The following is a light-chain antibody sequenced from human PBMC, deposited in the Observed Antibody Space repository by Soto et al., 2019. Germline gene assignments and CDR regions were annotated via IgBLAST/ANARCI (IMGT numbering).Light chain of an antibody. CDR2: DAS. J-gene: IGKJ5*01. V-gene: IGKV3-11*01. CDR3: PQRRTWLT. Sequence: EIVLTQSPATLSLSPGERATLSCRASQSVSSYLAGYQQKPGQAPRLLIYDASNRATGIPARFSGSGSGTDFPLTIRSLEPEDFAVYYCPQRRTWLTFRQAPRLEIK. CDR1: QSVSSY.